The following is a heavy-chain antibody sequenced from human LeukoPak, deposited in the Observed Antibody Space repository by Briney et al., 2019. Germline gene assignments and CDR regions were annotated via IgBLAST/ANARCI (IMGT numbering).Heavy chain of an antibody. J-gene: IGHJ6*02. Sequence: LSGGSLRLSCAASGFSFSSYWMNWVRQVPGKGLEWVANINQDRSEKSYVDSVKGRFTISRDNAKNSLYLQMNSLRAEDTAVYYCARDHCSSSSCYTYYGMELWGQGTTVTVSS. CDR1: GFSFSSYW. V-gene: IGHV3-7*01. D-gene: IGHD2-2*02. CDR2: INQDRSEK. CDR3: ARDHCSSSSCYTYYGMEL.